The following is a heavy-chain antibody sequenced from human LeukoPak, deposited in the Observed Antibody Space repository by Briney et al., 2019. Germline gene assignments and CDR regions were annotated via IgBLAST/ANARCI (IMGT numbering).Heavy chain of an antibody. D-gene: IGHD5-12*01. CDR2: INHSGST. J-gene: IGHJ4*02. Sequence: SETLSLTCAVYGGSFSGYYWSWIRQPPGKGLEWIGEINHSGSTNYNPSLKSRVTISVDTSKNQFSLKLSSETAADTAVYYCARGKWLRSSFDYWGQGTLVTVSS. CDR1: GGSFSGYY. CDR3: ARGKWLRSSFDY. V-gene: IGHV4-34*01.